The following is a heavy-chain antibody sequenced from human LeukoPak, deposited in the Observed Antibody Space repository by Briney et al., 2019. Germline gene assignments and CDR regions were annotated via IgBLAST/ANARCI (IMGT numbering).Heavy chain of an antibody. D-gene: IGHD4-23*01. CDR3: ARDQATVVPEYYFDY. J-gene: IGHJ4*02. CDR2: INPSGGST. CDR1: GYTFTSYY. V-gene: IGHV1-46*01. Sequence: GASVKVSCKASGYTFTSYYMHWVRQAPGQGLEWMGIINPSGGSTSYAQKFQGRVTMTREMSTSTVYMELSSLRSEDTAVYYCARDQATVVPEYYFDYWGQGTLVTVSS.